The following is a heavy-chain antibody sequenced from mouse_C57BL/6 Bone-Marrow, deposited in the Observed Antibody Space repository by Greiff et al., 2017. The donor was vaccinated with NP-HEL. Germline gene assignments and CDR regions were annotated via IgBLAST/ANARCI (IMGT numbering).Heavy chain of an antibody. CDR2: INPYNGDT. V-gene: IGHV1-20*01. D-gene: IGHD1-1*01. CDR3: ARKGFTTVVFDY. Sequence: VQLKESGPELVKPGDSVKISCKASGYSFTGYFMNWVMQSHGKSLEWIGRINPYNGDTFYNQKFKGKATLTVDKSSSTAHMELRSLTSEDSAVYYCARKGFTTVVFDYWGQGTTLTVSS. CDR1: GYSFTGYF. J-gene: IGHJ2*01.